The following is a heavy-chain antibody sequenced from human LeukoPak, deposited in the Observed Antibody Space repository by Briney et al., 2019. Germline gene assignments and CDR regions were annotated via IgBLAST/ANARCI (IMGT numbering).Heavy chain of an antibody. Sequence: PGGSLRLSCAASGFTFSIRGFHWVRQAPGKGLEWVSAISGSGGSTYYVDSVKGRFTISRDNSKNTLYLQMNSLRAEDTAVYYCAKGPYSGSYFGRDYWGQGTLVTVSS. CDR1: GFTFSIRG. V-gene: IGHV3-23*01. J-gene: IGHJ4*02. CDR2: ISGSGGST. D-gene: IGHD1-26*01. CDR3: AKGPYSGSYFGRDY.